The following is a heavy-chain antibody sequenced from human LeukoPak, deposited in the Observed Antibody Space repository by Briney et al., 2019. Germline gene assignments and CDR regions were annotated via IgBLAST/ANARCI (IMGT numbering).Heavy chain of an antibody. J-gene: IGHJ4*02. Sequence: GGSLRLSCAASGFTFSSYAMSWVRQAPGKGLEWVAVIWYDGSNKYYADSVKGRFTISRDNSKNTLYLQMNSLRAEDTAVYYCAKGSSSWLPEYYFDYWGQGTLVTVSS. CDR3: AKGSSSWLPEYYFDY. D-gene: IGHD6-13*01. V-gene: IGHV3-33*08. CDR1: GFTFSSYA. CDR2: IWYDGSNK.